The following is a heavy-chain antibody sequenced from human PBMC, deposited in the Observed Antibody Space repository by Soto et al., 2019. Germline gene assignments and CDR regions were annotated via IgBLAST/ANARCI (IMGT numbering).Heavy chain of an antibody. D-gene: IGHD5-12*01. J-gene: IGHJ4*02. CDR1: GFTVSSNY. CDR3: ARGLYSGWHYFDY. Sequence: EVQLVESGGGLVQPGGSLRLSCADSGFTVSSNYMSWVRQAPGKGLEWVSVIYSGGSTYYADSVKGRFTISRDNSKNTLYLQMNSLRAEDTAVYYCARGLYSGWHYFDYWGQGTLVTVSS. CDR2: IYSGGST. V-gene: IGHV3-66*01.